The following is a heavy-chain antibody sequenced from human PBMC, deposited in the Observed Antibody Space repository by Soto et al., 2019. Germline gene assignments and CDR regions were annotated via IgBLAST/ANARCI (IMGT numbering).Heavy chain of an antibody. V-gene: IGHV4-39*01. J-gene: IGHJ4*02. CDR3: ARQGYYDYIWGSYRLSDYFDY. CDR2: IYYSGST. CDR1: GGSISSSSYY. Sequence: QLQLQESGPGLVKPSETLSLTCTVSGGSISSSSYYWGWIRQPPGKGLEWIGSIYYSGSTYYNPSLKRRVTISVDTSKNQFSLKLSSVTAADTAVYYCARQGYYDYIWGSYRLSDYFDYWGQGTLVTVSS. D-gene: IGHD3-16*02.